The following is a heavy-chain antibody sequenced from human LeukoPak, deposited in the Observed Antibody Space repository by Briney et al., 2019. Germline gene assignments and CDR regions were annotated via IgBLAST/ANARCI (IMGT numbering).Heavy chain of an antibody. J-gene: IGHJ4*02. CDR3: ARTDTAMVAMYYFDY. CDR1: GFTFSSYS. Sequence: GGSLRLSCAASGFTFSSYSMNWVRQAPGKGLELVSSISSSSYIYYADSVKGRFTISRDNAKNSLYLQMNSLRAEDTAVYYCARTDTAMVAMYYFDYWGQGTLVTVSS. V-gene: IGHV3-21*01. CDR2: ISSSSYI. D-gene: IGHD5-18*01.